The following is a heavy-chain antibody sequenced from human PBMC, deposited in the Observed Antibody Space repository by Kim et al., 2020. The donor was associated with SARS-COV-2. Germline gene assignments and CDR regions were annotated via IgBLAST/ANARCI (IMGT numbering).Heavy chain of an antibody. CDR2: ISWDGGSV. D-gene: IGHD3-10*01. CDR3: AKDTSSSWFGLSYFDY. J-gene: IGHJ4*03. CDR1: GFAFDDYA. V-gene: IGHV3-43D*03. Sequence: GGSLRLSCAASGFAFDDYAMHWVRQVPGKGLEWVSLISWDGGSVYYADSVRGRFTTSRDNSKNSLYLQMNSLRAEDTALYHCAKDTSSSWFGLSYFDYWG.